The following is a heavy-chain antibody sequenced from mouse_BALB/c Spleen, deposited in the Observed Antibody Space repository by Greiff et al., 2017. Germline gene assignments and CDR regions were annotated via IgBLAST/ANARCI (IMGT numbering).Heavy chain of an antibody. V-gene: IGHV14-3*02. Sequence: EVQGVESGAELVKPGASVKLSCTASGFNIKDTYMHWVKQRPEQGLEWIGRIDPANGNTKYDPKFQGKATITADTSSNTAYLQLSSLTSEDTAVYYCAYRYDGGYAMDYWGQGTSVTVSS. CDR2: IDPANGNT. CDR3: AYRYDGGYAMDY. D-gene: IGHD2-14*01. CDR1: GFNIKDTY. J-gene: IGHJ4*01.